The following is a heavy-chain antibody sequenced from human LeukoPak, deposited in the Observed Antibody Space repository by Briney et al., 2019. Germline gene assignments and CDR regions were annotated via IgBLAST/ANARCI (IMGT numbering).Heavy chain of an antibody. CDR1: GYSISSGYY. D-gene: IGHD3-16*01. J-gene: IGHJ4*02. Sequence: PSETLSLTCTASGYSISSGYYWGWFRQPPGKGLEWIGSVYYSGSTYYNPSLKSRVTISVDTSKNQFSLTLSSVTAADTAVYYCARDHRGSYYFDYWGQGTLVTVSS. CDR3: ARDHRGSYYFDY. CDR2: VYYSGST. V-gene: IGHV4-38-2*02.